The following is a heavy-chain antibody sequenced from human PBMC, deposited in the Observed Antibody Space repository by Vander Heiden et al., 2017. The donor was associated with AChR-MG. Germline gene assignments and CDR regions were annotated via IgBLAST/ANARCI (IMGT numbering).Heavy chain of an antibody. D-gene: IGHD5-12*01. Sequence: EVHLWEAGASLVQPGGSLRLSLSASGIIFGIHDLTWVRTAPGKRLEWVSAISRSGPRTFHQDPVKGRFTISRDNSKNTLYLQMNHFSAQDKAVYYCAKEGRIFGCDEYLKHWGHGTLVTVSS. J-gene: IGHJ1*01. CDR2: ISRSGPRT. V-gene: IGHV3-23*01. CDR3: AKEGRIFGCDEYLKH. CDR1: GIIFGIHD.